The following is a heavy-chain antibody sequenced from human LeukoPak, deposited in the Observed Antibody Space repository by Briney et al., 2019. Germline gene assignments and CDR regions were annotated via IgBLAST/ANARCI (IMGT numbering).Heavy chain of an antibody. V-gene: IGHV6-1*01. Sequence: SQTLSLTCAISGDSVSSNSAAWNWIRQSPSSGLEWLGRTYYRSKWYNDYAVSVKSRITINPDTSKNQFSLHLNSVTPEDTAVYYCVGAAAGEGWFDPWGQGSLVTVSS. CDR3: VGAAAGEGWFDP. CDR1: GDSVSSNSAA. CDR2: TYYRSKWYN. J-gene: IGHJ5*02. D-gene: IGHD6-13*01.